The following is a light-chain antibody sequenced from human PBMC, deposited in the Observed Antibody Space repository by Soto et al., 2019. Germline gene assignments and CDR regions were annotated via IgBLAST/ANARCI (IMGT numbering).Light chain of an antibody. CDR3: CSYTIFSTYV. CDR2: DVT. Sequence: QSALTQPASVSGSPGQSITISCTGSSSDVGGYSFVSWYQHHPGKAPKLMLYDVTNRPSGVSNRFSGSKSGNTASLTISGLQAEDEADYYCCSYTIFSTYVFGTGTKVTVL. CDR1: SSDVGGYSF. V-gene: IGLV2-14*03. J-gene: IGLJ1*01.